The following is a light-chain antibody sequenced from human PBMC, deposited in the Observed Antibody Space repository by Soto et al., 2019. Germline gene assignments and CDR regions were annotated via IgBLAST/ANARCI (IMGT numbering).Light chain of an antibody. CDR2: DDS. CDR1: NIGSKS. V-gene: IGLV3-21*02. CDR3: QGWDSSSDGQV. J-gene: IGLJ1*01. Sequence: SSELTQPPSVSVAPGQTARITCGGHNIGSKSVHWCQQKPRQAPVLVVYDDSDRPTGIPERFSGSYSANTATLTISSGEAGDEADYYCQGWDSSSDGQVFGTGTKLTVL.